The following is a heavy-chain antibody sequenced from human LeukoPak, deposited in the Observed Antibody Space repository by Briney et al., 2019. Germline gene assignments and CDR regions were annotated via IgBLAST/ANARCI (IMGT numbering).Heavy chain of an antibody. V-gene: IGHV1-46*01. CDR3: ARGRQYYYDSSDYYYEGDAFDI. CDR2: INPTGGFT. Sequence: ASVKVSCKASGHTFTSYYMHWVRQAPGRGLECMGIINPTGGFTSYAQKFQGRVTMTRDMSTSTVYMELSSLRSEDTAVYYCARGRQYYYDSSDYYYEGDAFDIWGQGTMVTVSS. CDR1: GHTFTSYY. J-gene: IGHJ3*02. D-gene: IGHD3-22*01.